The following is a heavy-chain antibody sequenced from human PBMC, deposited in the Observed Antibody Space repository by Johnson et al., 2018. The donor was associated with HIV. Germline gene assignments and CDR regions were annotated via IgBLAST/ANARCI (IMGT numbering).Heavy chain of an antibody. J-gene: IGHJ3*02. CDR1: GFTFSSYA. D-gene: IGHD1-26*01. CDR2: IGTAGDT. CDR3: AKGRWEATTYDDAFDI. V-gene: IGHV3-13*01. Sequence: VQLVESGGGLVQPGGSLRLSCAASGFTFSSYAMHWVRQATGKGLEWVSAIGTAGDTYYPGSVKGRFTISRENAKNTLYLQMNSRRAEDTAVYYCAKGRWEATTYDDAFDIWGKGTMVTVSS.